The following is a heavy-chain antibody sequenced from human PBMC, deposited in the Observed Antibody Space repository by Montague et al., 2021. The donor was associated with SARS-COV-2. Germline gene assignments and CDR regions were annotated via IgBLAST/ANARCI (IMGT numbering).Heavy chain of an antibody. CDR3: ASRSIAVAYYFDN. Sequence: SETLSLTCAVSGASISSTNWWTWVRQPPGKGLEWIGEMYHTGTINYNPYLMSRVTISLDESKNQFSLKMTSVTAADTAVYYCASRSIAVAYYFDNWGQGTLVPVSS. J-gene: IGHJ4*02. CDR1: GASISSTNW. D-gene: IGHD6-19*01. V-gene: IGHV4-4*02. CDR2: MYHTGTI.